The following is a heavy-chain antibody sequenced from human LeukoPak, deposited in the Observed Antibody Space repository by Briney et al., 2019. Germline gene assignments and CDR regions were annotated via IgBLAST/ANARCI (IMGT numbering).Heavy chain of an antibody. CDR3: ARHQCSGTRCYNFYFYGMDV. D-gene: IGHD2-2*02. CDR2: IYYSWST. CDR1: GGSMSGSSYY. Sequence: SETLSLTRSVSGGSMSGSSYYWGWIRQPPGKGLEWIGTIYYSWSTHYNPSLKSRVTISVDTSKNQFSLKLSSVTAADTAVYYCARHQCSGTRCYNFYFYGMDVWGQGTTVTVSS. V-gene: IGHV4-39*01. J-gene: IGHJ6*02.